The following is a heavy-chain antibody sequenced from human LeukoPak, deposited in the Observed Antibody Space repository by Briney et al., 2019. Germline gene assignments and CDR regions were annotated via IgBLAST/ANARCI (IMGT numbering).Heavy chain of an antibody. CDR1: GFNFVSYA. Sequence: TGGSLRLSCAASGFNFVSYAMDWVRQAPGKGLEWVGDISYDGGYQSYAVSVRGRFTISRDNSKNTLFLQMNSLRPEDAAVYYCATESSLSNWGHGTLVTVSS. J-gene: IGHJ4*01. D-gene: IGHD3-16*02. CDR2: ISYDGGYQ. CDR3: ATESSLSN. V-gene: IGHV3-30*03.